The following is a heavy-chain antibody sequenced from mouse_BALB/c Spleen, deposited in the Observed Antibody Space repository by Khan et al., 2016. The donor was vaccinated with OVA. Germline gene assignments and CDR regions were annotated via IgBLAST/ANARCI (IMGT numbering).Heavy chain of an antibody. J-gene: IGHJ3*01. D-gene: IGHD1-1*01. Sequence: VXLQQSGAELAKPGASVKMSCKASGYTFTSYWMHWVKQRPGQGLEWIGYINPSTDYTEYNQKFKDKATLNADKSYSTAYMQLNSLTSEDSAVYYCTNHGSSAAWFTYWGQGTLVTVSA. CDR1: GYTFTSYW. CDR2: INPSTDYT. V-gene: IGHV1-7*01. CDR3: TNHGSSAAWFTY.